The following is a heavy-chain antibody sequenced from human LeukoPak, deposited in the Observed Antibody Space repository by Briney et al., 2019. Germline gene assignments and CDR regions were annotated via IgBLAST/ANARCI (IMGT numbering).Heavy chain of an antibody. V-gene: IGHV3-23*01. D-gene: IGHD3-10*01. CDR3: AKDRGGPY. Sequence: GESLKISCAASGFTFSSYAMSWVRQAPGKGLEWVSTFSGSGGTTYYADSVKGRFTISRDNSKNTLYLQMNSLRAEDTAVYYCAKDRGGPYWGQGTLVTVSS. J-gene: IGHJ4*02. CDR2: FSGSGGTT. CDR1: GFTFSSYA.